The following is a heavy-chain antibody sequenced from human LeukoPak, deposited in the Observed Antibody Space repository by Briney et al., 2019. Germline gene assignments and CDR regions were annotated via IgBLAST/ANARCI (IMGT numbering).Heavy chain of an antibody. V-gene: IGHV4-59*01. Sequence: SETLSLTCSVSGGYIKTYYWNWIRPPPGKGLEWIGYIYYSGITNYNPSLRSRVTISVDTSKKQFSLKLNSVTAADTAVYYCARGGYYYYGLDVWGQGTTVTVSS. CDR1: GGYIKTYY. CDR2: IYYSGIT. CDR3: ARGGYYYYGLDV. J-gene: IGHJ6*02.